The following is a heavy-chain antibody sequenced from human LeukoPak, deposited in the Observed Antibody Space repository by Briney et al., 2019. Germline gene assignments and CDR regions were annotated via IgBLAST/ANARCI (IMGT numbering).Heavy chain of an antibody. J-gene: IGHJ2*01. V-gene: IGHV3-11*01. CDR1: EFTFSDYY. CDR2: ISNDGRTI. Sequence: GGSLRLSCAASEFTFSDYYMSWIRQAPGKGLEWISYISNDGRTIFSADSVKGRFSISRDNAKNSLFLQMQSLRVEDTAVYYCAREALSRRTPYWYFDLWGRGTLVTVSS. CDR3: AREALSRRTPYWYFDL. D-gene: IGHD1-14*01.